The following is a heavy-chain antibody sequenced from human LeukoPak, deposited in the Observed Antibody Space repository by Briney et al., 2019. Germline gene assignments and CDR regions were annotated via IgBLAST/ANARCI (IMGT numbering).Heavy chain of an antibody. Sequence: GESLKISCKGSGYSFTKYWIGWVRQTPGKGPEWMGIIYPGDSQTKYSPSFQGEVTISADRSISTAYLQWSSLKASDTAIYYCARKAAVAGQNWFDPWGQGTLVTVSS. CDR1: GYSFTKYW. D-gene: IGHD6-19*01. CDR2: IYPGDSQT. V-gene: IGHV5-51*01. CDR3: ARKAAVAGQNWFDP. J-gene: IGHJ5*02.